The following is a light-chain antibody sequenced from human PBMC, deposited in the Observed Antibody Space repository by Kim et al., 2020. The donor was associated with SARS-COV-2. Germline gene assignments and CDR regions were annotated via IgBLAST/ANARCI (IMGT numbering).Light chain of an antibody. J-gene: IGLJ1*01. CDR3: SSYTSSSTYV. V-gene: IGLV2-18*02. CDR1: SSDVGSYNR. CDR2: EVS. Sequence: QSVTISCNGTSSDVGSYNRVSWYQQTPGTAPKLMIYEVSNRPSGVPDRFSGSKSGNTASLTISGLQAKDEADYYCSSYTSSSTYVFGTGTKVTVL.